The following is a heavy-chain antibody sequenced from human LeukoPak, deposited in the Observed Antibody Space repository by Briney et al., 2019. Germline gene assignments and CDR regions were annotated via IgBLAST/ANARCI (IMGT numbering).Heavy chain of an antibody. CDR2: IYYSGST. CDR1: GGSISSYY. J-gene: IGHJ4*02. V-gene: IGHV4-59*08. CDR3: ASSLYSYGYFPDY. Sequence: SETLSLTCAVYGGSISSYYWSWIRQPPGKGLEWIGYIYYSGSTNYNPSLKSRVTISVDTSKNQFSLKLSSVTAADTAVYYCASSLYSYGYFPDYWGQGTLVTVSS. D-gene: IGHD5-18*01.